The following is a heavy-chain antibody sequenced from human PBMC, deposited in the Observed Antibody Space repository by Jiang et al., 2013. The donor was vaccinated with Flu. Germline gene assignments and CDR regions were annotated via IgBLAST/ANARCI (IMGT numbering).Heavy chain of an antibody. CDR3: ASLIREPRGWQGRNFYSAMDV. Sequence: LLKPSETLSLTCAVSSESFTNYYWSWLRQTPGKGLEWIGDIDHVGRAAYNPSFGGRVTMTIDPYGRQFSLTLPSVTAADTAIYFCASLIREPRGWQGRNFYSAMDVWGNGTAVVVTS. V-gene: IGHV4-34*01. CDR2: IDHVGRA. CDR1: SESFTNYY. D-gene: IGHD6-19*01. J-gene: IGHJ6*04.